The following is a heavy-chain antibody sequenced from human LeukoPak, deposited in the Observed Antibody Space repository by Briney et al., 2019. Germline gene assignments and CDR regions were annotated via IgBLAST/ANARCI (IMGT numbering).Heavy chain of an antibody. CDR3: ARIIVGATRNHYMDV. Sequence: PSETLSLTCTASGGSISSYYWSWIRQPPGKGLEWIGYIYYSGSTNYNPSLKSRVTISVDTSKNQFSLKLSSVTAADTAVYYCARIIVGATRNHYMDVWGKGTTVTVSS. CDR2: IYYSGST. J-gene: IGHJ6*03. CDR1: GGSISSYY. D-gene: IGHD1-26*01. V-gene: IGHV4-59*08.